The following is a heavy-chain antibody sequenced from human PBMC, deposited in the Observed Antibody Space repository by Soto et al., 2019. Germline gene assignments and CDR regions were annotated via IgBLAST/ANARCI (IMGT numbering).Heavy chain of an antibody. V-gene: IGHV3-7*01. D-gene: IGHD6-13*01. J-gene: IGHJ6*02. CDR2: IKQDGSEK. CDR3: ARIASAGRGWDV. CDR1: GFTFSSYW. Sequence: EVQLVESGGGLVQPGGSLRLSCAASGFTFSSYWMSWVRQAPVKGREWVGNIKQDGSEKNYVDFVKGRFTISRDNAKTSMYLQMNSLRAEDPAVYYCARIASAGRGWDVWGHGTTVVVSS.